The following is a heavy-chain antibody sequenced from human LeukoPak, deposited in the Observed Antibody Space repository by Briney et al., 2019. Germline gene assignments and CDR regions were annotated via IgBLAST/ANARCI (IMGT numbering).Heavy chain of an antibody. J-gene: IGHJ4*02. V-gene: IGHV1-69*13. CDR2: IIPIFGTA. Sequence: SVKVSCKASGGTFSSYAISWVRQAPGQGLEWMGGIIPIFGTANYAQKFQGRVTITADESTSTAYMELSSLRSEDTAVYYCAREMSSWIPAYYFDYWGQGTLVTVSS. D-gene: IGHD5-18*01. CDR3: AREMSSWIPAYYFDY. CDR1: GGTFSSYA.